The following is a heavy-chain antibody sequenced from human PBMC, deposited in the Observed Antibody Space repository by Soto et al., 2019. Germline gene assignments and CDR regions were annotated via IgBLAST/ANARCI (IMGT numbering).Heavy chain of an antibody. CDR1: GFTFANYA. Sequence: EVQLLESGGGLVQPGGSLRLSCAASGFTFANYAMSWVRQAPGKGLEWVSSXSXXGXXXXXXXXAVXRFTISRDNSKXXXXXXXXXXXXXXXXXXXXXXXXLAAGGSFFDYWGQGTLVTVSS. CDR2: XSXXGXXX. CDR3: XXXXLAAGGSFFDY. J-gene: IGHJ4*02. D-gene: IGHD6-13*01. V-gene: IGHV3-23*01.